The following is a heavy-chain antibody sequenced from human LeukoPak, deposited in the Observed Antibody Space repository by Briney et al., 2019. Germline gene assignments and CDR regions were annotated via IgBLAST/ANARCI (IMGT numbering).Heavy chain of an antibody. CDR1: GFTFSLYG. CDR3: ARGGSSGWYGDPFDY. Sequence: GGSLRPSCAASGFTFSLYGMSWVRQAPGKGLEWVAGIGGSGGGAYYAEALTGRSTISRDNSKNTVYLQMNDLRAEDTAVYYCARGGSSGWYGDPFDYWGQGTLVTVSS. J-gene: IGHJ4*02. CDR2: IGGSGGGA. V-gene: IGHV3-23*01. D-gene: IGHD6-19*01.